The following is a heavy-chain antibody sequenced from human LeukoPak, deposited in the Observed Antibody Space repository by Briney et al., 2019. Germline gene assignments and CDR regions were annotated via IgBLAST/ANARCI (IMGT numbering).Heavy chain of an antibody. J-gene: IGHJ6*03. Sequence: GGSLRLSCAASGFTFSTYYMTWVRQAPGKGLEWVSGIRGSGSNKHDADSVKGRFLISRDNSKNMLYLQMNSLRAEDTALYYCAKVRRSTTYFIDVWGSGTPVSVSS. D-gene: IGHD2/OR15-2a*01. CDR1: GFTFSTYY. V-gene: IGHV3-23*01. CDR3: AKVRRSTTYFIDV. CDR2: IRGSGSNK.